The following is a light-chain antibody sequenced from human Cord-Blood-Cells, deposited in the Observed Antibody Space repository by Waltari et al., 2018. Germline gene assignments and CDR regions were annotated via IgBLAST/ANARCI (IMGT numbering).Light chain of an antibody. CDR1: SGRIASYY. CDR2: EDN. CDR3: QSYDSSNQV. J-gene: IGLJ3*02. V-gene: IGLV6-57*01. Sequence: NFMLTQPHSVSESPGKTVTISCTRSSGRIASYYVQWYQQRPGSSPPTVIYEDNQSPSGVPDRFSGSIDSSSNSASLTISGLKTEDEADYYCQSYDSSNQVFGGGTKLTVL.